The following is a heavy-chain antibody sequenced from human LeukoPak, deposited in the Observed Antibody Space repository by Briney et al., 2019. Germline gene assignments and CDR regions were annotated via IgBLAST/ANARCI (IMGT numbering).Heavy chain of an antibody. CDR1: GYSFTSYW. V-gene: IGHV5-51*01. CDR2: IYPGDSDT. Sequence: GESLKISCKGSGYSFTSYWIGWVRQMPGKGLEWMGIIYPGDSDTRYSPSFQGQVTISADKSISTAYLQWSSLKASDTAMYYCARPPILPYYYGSSGYRPNDAFDIWGQGTMVTVSS. D-gene: IGHD3-22*01. CDR3: ARPPILPYYYGSSGYRPNDAFDI. J-gene: IGHJ3*02.